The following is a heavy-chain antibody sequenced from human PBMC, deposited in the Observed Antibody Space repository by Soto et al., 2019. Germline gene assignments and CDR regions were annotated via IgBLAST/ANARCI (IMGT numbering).Heavy chain of an antibody. CDR3: ARDGLTHSRDAYEY. CDR1: GGSINSYY. J-gene: IGHJ4*02. Sequence: SETLSLTCTVSGGSINSYYWSWIRQPPGKGLEWIGYIHYSGSTNYNSSLKSRVTISVDTSKNQFSLKLSSVTAADTAVYYCARDGLTHSRDAYEYWGQGPLVTGS. D-gene: IGHD5-12*01. V-gene: IGHV4-59*01. CDR2: IHYSGST.